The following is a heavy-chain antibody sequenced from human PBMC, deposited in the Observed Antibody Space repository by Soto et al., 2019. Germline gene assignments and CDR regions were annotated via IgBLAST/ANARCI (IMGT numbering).Heavy chain of an antibody. CDR2: SSGSGGST. J-gene: IGHJ6*02. CDR3: AKGRFHRRSSLRFYYYYGMDV. D-gene: IGHD3-16*01. CDR1: GFTFSSYA. Sequence: GGSLRLSCAASGFTFSSYAMSWVRQAPGKGLEWVSASSGSGGSTYYADSVKGRFTISRDNSKNTPYLQMNSLRAEDTAVYYCAKGRFHRRSSLRFYYYYGMDVWGQGTMVTVSS. V-gene: IGHV3-23*01.